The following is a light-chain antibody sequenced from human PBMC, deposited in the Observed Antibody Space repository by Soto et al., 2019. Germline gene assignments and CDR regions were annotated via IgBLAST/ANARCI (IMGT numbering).Light chain of an antibody. CDR3: CSYVDTVTVI. CDR2: EDV. V-gene: IGLV2-23*01. Sequence: QSALTQPASVSGAPGQSITISCTGTNSYNLVSWFQQNPGKAPKLMIYEDVKRPSGVSDRFSGSKSGNTASLAISGLQPEDEASYYCCSYVDTVTVIFGGGTKRTVL. J-gene: IGLJ2*01. CDR1: NSYNL.